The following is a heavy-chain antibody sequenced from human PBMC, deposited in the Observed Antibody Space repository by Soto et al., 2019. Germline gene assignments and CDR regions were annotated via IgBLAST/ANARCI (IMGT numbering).Heavy chain of an antibody. D-gene: IGHD1-26*01. Sequence: QVQLQESGPGLVKPSETLSLTCTVSGGSISSYYWSWIRQPPGKGLEWIGYIYYSGSTNYNPSLKSRVTRSVDTSKNQFSLKLSSVTAADTAVYYCARAMRGSYLRYFDYWGQGTLVTVSS. CDR2: IYYSGST. V-gene: IGHV4-59*01. CDR3: ARAMRGSYLRYFDY. CDR1: GGSISSYY. J-gene: IGHJ4*02.